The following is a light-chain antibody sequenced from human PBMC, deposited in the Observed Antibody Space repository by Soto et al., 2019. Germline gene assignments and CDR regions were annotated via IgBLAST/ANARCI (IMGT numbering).Light chain of an antibody. V-gene: IGKV1-5*01. CDR1: QSITTF. J-gene: IGKJ4*01. Sequence: TQSPATLSLSPGDRVTITCRASQSITTFLAWYQQKPGKAPQILIYDASKLEPGVPSRLSGGGSGTEFTLTISSLQPDDFATYYCQQYSTYPLTFGGGTKVDIK. CDR2: DAS. CDR3: QQYSTYPLT.